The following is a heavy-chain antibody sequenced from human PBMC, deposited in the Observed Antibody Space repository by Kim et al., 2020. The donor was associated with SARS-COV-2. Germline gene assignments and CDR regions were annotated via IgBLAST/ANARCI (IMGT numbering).Heavy chain of an antibody. V-gene: IGHV3-11*04. D-gene: IGHD5-12*01. CDR3: VRSGYAADDNFDF. J-gene: IGHJ4*02. Sequence: ADTVKGRFTISRDNANNTVYLQMTRLKDEDTAVYYCVRSGYAADDNFDFWGKGTLVAVSS.